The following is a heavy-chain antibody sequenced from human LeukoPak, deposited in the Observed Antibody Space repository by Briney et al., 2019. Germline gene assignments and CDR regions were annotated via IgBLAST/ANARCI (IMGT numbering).Heavy chain of an antibody. D-gene: IGHD3-3*01. CDR1: GFAVSSNY. Sequence: GGSLRLSCAASGFAVSSNYMSWVRQAPGKGLQWVSFIYSGGNTYYADSVKGRFTISRDASKNTLYLQMNGLRAEDTAVYYCARLLIVEWFIVAWGQGTLVTVSS. CDR2: IYSGGNT. J-gene: IGHJ5*02. CDR3: ARLLIVEWFIVA. V-gene: IGHV3-53*01.